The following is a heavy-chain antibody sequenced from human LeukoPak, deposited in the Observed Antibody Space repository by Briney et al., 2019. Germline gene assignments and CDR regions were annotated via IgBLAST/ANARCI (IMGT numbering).Heavy chain of an antibody. Sequence: ASVKVSCKASGYTFTSYAMNWVRQAPGQGLEWMGWINTNTGNPTYAQGFTGRFVFSLDTSVSTAYLQISSLKAEDTAVYYCARVPAVATIGLGWFDPWGQGTLVTVSS. J-gene: IGHJ5*02. V-gene: IGHV7-4-1*02. CDR1: GYTFTSYA. CDR2: INTNTGNP. CDR3: ARVPAVATIGLGWFDP. D-gene: IGHD5-12*01.